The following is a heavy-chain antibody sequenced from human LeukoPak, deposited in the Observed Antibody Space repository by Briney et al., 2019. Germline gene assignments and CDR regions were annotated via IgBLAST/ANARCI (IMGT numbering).Heavy chain of an antibody. CDR3: AKCGAKYDFWSGYLNSPFDY. Sequence: PGASLRLSCAASGFTLSSYAMSWVRQAPGKGLEWVSAISGSGGSTYYADSVKGRFTISRDNSKNTLYLQMNSLRAEDTAVYYCAKCGAKYDFWSGYLNSPFDYWGQGTLVTVSS. CDR1: GFTLSSYA. D-gene: IGHD3-3*01. V-gene: IGHV3-23*01. J-gene: IGHJ4*02. CDR2: ISGSGGST.